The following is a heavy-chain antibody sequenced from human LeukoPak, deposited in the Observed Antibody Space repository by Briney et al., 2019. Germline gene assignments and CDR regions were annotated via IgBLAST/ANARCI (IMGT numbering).Heavy chain of an antibody. CDR2: ISTSGNTI. D-gene: IGHD4-17*01. CDR1: GGSFSGYY. Sequence: LSLTCAVYGGSFSGYYWSWIRQPPGKGLEWISYISTSGNTIYYAASVKGRFTISRDNAKNSLYLEMNSLRDEDTAVYYCARDIFNGDYVPYYFDYWGQGTLVTVSS. V-gene: IGHV3-11*04. J-gene: IGHJ4*02. CDR3: ARDIFNGDYVPYYFDY.